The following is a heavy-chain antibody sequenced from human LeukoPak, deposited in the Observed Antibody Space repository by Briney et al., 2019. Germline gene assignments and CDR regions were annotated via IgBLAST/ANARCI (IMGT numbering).Heavy chain of an antibody. V-gene: IGHV4-59*01. Sequence: PSETLSLTCTVSGASISSYYWSWIRQPPGKGLEWIGYIYYSGSTNYNPSLKSRVTISVDTSKNQFSLKLSSVTAADTAVYYCARDYSSGWYGYWGQGTLVTVSS. CDR1: GASISSYY. D-gene: IGHD6-19*01. CDR3: ARDYSSGWYGY. CDR2: IYYSGST. J-gene: IGHJ4*02.